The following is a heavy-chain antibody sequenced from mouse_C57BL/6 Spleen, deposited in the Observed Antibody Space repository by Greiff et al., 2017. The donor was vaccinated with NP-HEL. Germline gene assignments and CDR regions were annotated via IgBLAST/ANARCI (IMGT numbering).Heavy chain of an antibody. V-gene: IGHV5-4*01. D-gene: IGHD2-3*01. J-gene: IGHJ4*01. CDR2: ISDGGSYT. CDR3: ARDGDDGYYNYAMDY. CDR1: GFTFSSYA. Sequence: EVQLVESGGGLVKPGGSLKLSCAASGFTFSSYAMSWVRQTPEKRLEWVATISDGGSYTYYPDNVKGRFTISRDNAKNNLYLQMSQLKSEDTAMYYCARDGDDGYYNYAMDYWGQGTSVTVSS.